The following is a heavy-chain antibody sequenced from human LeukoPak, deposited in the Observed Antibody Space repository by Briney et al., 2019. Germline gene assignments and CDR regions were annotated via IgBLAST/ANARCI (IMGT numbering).Heavy chain of an antibody. J-gene: IGHJ4*02. CDR1: GGSISGSSYY. CDR2: IYHIGKT. V-gene: IGHV4-39*07. Sequence: SETLSLTCTVSGGSISGSSYYWGWIRQAPGKGLEWIGSIYHIGKTFYNPSLKSRLTLSVDTSKNQFSLNLNSVTAADTAVYYCARVGGDARIGYYFDYWGQGTLVTVSS. D-gene: IGHD2-21*02. CDR3: ARVGGDARIGYYFDY.